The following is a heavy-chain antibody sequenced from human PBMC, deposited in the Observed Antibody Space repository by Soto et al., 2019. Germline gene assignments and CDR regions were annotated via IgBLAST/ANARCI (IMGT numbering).Heavy chain of an antibody. V-gene: IGHV3-48*03. CDR3: AREILLCLDY. J-gene: IGHJ4*02. CDR1: GFTFSSYE. CDR2: ISSSGSTI. Sequence: EVQLVESGGGLVQPGGSLRLSCAASGFTFSSYEMNWVRQAPGKGLEWVSYISSSGSTIYYADSVKGRFTISRDNAKNSLYLQMNSLRAEDTTVYYCAREILLCLDYWGQGTLVTVSS. D-gene: IGHD3-10*01.